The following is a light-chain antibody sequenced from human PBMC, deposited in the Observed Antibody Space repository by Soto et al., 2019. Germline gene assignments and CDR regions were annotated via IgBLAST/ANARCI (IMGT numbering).Light chain of an antibody. Sequence: EIVRTQSPATISVSTGEAATLSCTASQGIGNTLSWYEQNPGRTPRLLLYGASTRATGVPAMFSGSGSGTYFTLTIISLQSEDFAVYYCQHYANWPLTFGGGTKVESK. V-gene: IGKV3-15*01. J-gene: IGKJ4*01. CDR2: GAS. CDR3: QHYANWPLT. CDR1: QGIGNT.